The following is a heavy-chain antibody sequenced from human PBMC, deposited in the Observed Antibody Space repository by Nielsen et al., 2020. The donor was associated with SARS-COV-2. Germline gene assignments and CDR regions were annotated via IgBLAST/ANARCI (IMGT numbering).Heavy chain of an antibody. CDR3: ARFPGGPAAPFHFDN. CDR2: IGTSGDPI. D-gene: IGHD2-15*01. Sequence: GESLKISCAASGFTFSSFQMNWVRQAPGRGLEWISYIGTSGDPIYYADSVKGRFTISRDNAKNSLFLQMTSLRVEDTAVYYCARFPGGPAAPFHFDNWGQGILVTVSS. J-gene: IGHJ4*02. CDR1: GFTFSSFQ. V-gene: IGHV3-48*03.